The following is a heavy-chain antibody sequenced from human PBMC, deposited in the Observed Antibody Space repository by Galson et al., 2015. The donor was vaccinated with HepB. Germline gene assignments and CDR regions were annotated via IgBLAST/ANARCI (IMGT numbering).Heavy chain of an antibody. J-gene: IGHJ3*02. CDR3: ARDPPYCSGGSCSDAFDI. CDR1: GGTFSSYA. D-gene: IGHD2-15*01. CDR2: IIPIFGTA. Sequence: SVKVSCKASGGTFSSYAISWVRQAPGQGLEWMGGIIPIFGTANYAQKFQGRVTITADESTSTAYMELGSLRSEDTAVYYCARDPPYCSGGSCSDAFDIWGQGTMVTVSS. V-gene: IGHV1-69*13.